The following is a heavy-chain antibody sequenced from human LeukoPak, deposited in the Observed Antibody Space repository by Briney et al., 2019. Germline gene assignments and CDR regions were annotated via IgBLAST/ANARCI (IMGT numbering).Heavy chain of an antibody. J-gene: IGHJ4*02. CDR3: ASPPYSSGWYICC. Sequence: GGSLRLSCAASGFTFSSYAMHWVRQAPGKGLEWVAVISYDGSNKYYADSVKDRFTISRDNSKNTLYLQMNSLRAEDTAVYYCASPPYSSGWYICCWGQGTLVTVSS. V-gene: IGHV3-30*04. CDR2: ISYDGSNK. D-gene: IGHD6-19*01. CDR1: GFTFSSYA.